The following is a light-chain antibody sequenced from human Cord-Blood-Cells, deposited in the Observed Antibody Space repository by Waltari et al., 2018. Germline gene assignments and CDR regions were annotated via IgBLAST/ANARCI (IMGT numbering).Light chain of an antibody. CDR3: KQDFSLPRT. V-gene: IGKV4-1*01. Sequence: VMMPHPAPSASAPRERPTINSCTTRRIFYHTNDKTYLYWYQQKPGQPPQLLIYWVSTRYSGVPDRFSGSGSGTDFTLTISRVEAEDVGVYYCKQDFSLPRTFGQGTKLEIK. CDR1: RRIFYHTNDKTY. J-gene: IGKJ1*01. CDR2: WVS.